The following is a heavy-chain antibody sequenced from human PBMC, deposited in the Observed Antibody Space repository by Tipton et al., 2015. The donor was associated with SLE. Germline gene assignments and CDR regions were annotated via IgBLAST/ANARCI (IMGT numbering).Heavy chain of an antibody. CDR2: IHSGGST. Sequence: TLSLTCAVSGGSMSGYYLSWIRQSPGKGLEWIGYIHSGGSTNYNPSLNSRVTISSDTSRNQFSLTLTSVTVADTAVYYCAKEGGSESHDGFDIWGQGTMVTVSS. V-gene: IGHV4-4*08. CDR1: GGSMSGYY. J-gene: IGHJ3*02. CDR3: AKEGGSESHDGFDI. D-gene: IGHD3-10*01.